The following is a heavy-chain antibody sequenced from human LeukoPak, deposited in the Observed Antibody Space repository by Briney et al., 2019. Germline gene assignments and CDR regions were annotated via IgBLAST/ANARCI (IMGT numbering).Heavy chain of an antibody. V-gene: IGHV3-74*01. Sequence: GGSLRLSCVASGFTFSMHSLNWVRQAPGKGLVWVSRINTDGTSTSYADSVKGRFTISRDNAKNTLYLQMNSLRAEDTAVYYCARVSGWNPFDYWGQGTLVTVSS. CDR3: ARVSGWNPFDY. CDR1: GFTFSMHS. CDR2: INTDGTST. D-gene: IGHD1-1*01. J-gene: IGHJ4*02.